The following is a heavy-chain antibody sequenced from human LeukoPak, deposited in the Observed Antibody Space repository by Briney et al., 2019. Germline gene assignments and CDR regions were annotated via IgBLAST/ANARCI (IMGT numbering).Heavy chain of an antibody. J-gene: IGHJ4*02. V-gene: IGHV3-48*02. Sequence: PGGSLRLSCAASGFTFSSYSMNWVRQAPGKGLEWVSYISSSSSTIYYADSVEGRFTISRVNDKKPLYLQMNSLRDQDTAVYYCARSEDIVATPAYFDYWGQGTLVTVSS. CDR1: GFTFSSYS. CDR3: ARSEDIVATPAYFDY. CDR2: ISSSSSTI. D-gene: IGHD5-12*01.